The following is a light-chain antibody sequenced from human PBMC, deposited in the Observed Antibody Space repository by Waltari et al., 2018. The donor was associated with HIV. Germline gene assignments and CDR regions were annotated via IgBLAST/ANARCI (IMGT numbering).Light chain of an antibody. V-gene: IGLV2-14*01. Sequence: SALTQPASVSGSLGQSITIACFGTSSDLRRHDYVSWYQHPPDKAPQLVMRDFNTRPSGIPFRFSGSKSGTTASLTISGLQAEDEADYYCSSYIASGTILFGGGTKVTVL. J-gene: IGLJ2*01. CDR2: DFN. CDR3: SSYIASGTIL. CDR1: SSDLRRHDY.